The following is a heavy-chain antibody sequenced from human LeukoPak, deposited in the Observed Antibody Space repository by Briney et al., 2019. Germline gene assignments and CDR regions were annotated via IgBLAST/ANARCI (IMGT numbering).Heavy chain of an antibody. J-gene: IGHJ3*02. CDR2: IYYTVST. CDR3: ARNDCSSTSCQFGDAFDI. Sequence: PSQTLSLTCTVSGGSISSGDYYWSWIRQHPGKGLEWIGYIYYTVSTFYNPSLKSRVAISVDTSKNLFSLKLTSVTAADTAVYYCARNDCSSTSCQFGDAFDIWGQGAMVTVSS. CDR1: GGSISSGDYY. V-gene: IGHV4-30-4*08. D-gene: IGHD2-2*01.